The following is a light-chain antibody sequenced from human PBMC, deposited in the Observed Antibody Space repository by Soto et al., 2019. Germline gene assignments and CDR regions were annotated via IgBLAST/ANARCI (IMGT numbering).Light chain of an antibody. Sequence: EIVLTQSPATLSLSPGERATLSCRASQSVPNSLVWYQQKPGQAPRLLIYDTSNRATGIPARFSGSVSGTDFTLTISSLEVEDFAVYYCQHRSTWPPGYTFGQGTKLEIK. CDR1: QSVPNS. CDR2: DTS. CDR3: QHRSTWPPGYT. V-gene: IGKV3-11*01. J-gene: IGKJ2*01.